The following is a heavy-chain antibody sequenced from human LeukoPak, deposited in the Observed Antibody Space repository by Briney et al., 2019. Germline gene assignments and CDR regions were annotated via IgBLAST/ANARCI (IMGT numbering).Heavy chain of an antibody. D-gene: IGHD1-26*01. J-gene: IGHJ4*02. CDR1: GGSISSYY. CDR2: IYYSAST. Sequence: SETLSLTCTVSGGSISSYYWSWIRQPPGKGLEWIGYIYYSASTNYNPSLKSRVTISVDTSKNQFSLKLSSVTAADTAVYYCARRSSIMGSYLYYFDYWGQGTLVSVSS. CDR3: ARRSSIMGSYLYYFDY. V-gene: IGHV4-59*01.